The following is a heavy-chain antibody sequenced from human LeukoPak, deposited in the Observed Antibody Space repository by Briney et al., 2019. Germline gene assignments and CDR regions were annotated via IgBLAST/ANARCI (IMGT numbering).Heavy chain of an antibody. CDR2: INQDESEK. CDR3: ARYCTFRTCSGTKFDS. V-gene: IGHV3-7*03. J-gene: IGHJ4*02. Sequence: GGSLRLSCAVSGMTFKNYWTSWFRQTPGKGLEWVATINQDESEKYYLDSVKGRFTISRDTAKNSLYLQMYSLTAEDTALYYCARYCTFRTCSGTKFDSWGPGTLVTVSS. D-gene: IGHD1-1*01. CDR1: GMTFKNYW.